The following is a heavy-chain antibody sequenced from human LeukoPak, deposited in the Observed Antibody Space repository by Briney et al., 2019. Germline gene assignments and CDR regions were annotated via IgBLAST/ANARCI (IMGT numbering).Heavy chain of an antibody. J-gene: IGHJ4*02. D-gene: IGHD4-17*01. Sequence: PGGSLRLSCAASGFTSSIYAMSWVRQAPGKGLEWVSAFSGSGGSTYHADSVKGRFTISRDNSKNTLYLQMNSLRAEDTAVYYCANPTLQGLRSSRLGDLHPFVRGGWGQGTLVTVSS. CDR2: FSGSGGST. CDR1: GFTSSIYA. V-gene: IGHV3-23*01. CDR3: ANPTLQGLRSSRLGDLHPFVRGG.